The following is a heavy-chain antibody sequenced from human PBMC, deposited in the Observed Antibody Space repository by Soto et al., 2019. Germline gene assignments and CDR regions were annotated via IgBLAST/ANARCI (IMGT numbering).Heavy chain of an antibody. CDR1: GFTSSSYA. CDR3: ARDGYCSSTSCYHRTYYYYYGMDV. CDR2: ISYDGSNK. J-gene: IGHJ6*02. D-gene: IGHD2-2*03. V-gene: IGHV3-30-3*01. Sequence: GGSLRLSCAASGFTSSSYAMHWVRQAPGKGLEWVAVISYDGSNKYYADSVKGRFTISRDNSKNTLYLQMNSLRAEDTAVYYCARDGYCSSTSCYHRTYYYYYGMDVWGQGTTVTVSS.